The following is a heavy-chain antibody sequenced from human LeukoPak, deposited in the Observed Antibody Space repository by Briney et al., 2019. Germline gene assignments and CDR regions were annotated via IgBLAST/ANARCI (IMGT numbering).Heavy chain of an antibody. Sequence: ASVKVSCKASGYTFIHHYIHWVRQAPGQGLEWMGWVNPHSGGTNFAQSFRGRVTLTRDTSVTTAYMELNRLESDDTAIYYCARTDNRYDSRLLLNWGQGTQIIVSS. J-gene: IGHJ4*02. CDR1: GYTFIHHY. CDR3: ARTDNRYDSRLLLN. V-gene: IGHV1-2*02. D-gene: IGHD3-22*01. CDR2: VNPHSGGT.